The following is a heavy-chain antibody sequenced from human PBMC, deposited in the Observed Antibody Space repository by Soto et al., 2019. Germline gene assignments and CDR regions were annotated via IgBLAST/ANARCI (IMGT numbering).Heavy chain of an antibody. V-gene: IGHV1-69*01. J-gene: IGHJ6*02. CDR1: GGTFSSYA. D-gene: IGHD2-2*01. CDR3: ASRLYCSSTSCYGDSGYYYGMDV. CDR2: IFPIFGTA. Sequence: QVQLVQSGAEVKKPGSSVKVSCKASGGTFSSYAISWVRQAPGQGLEWMGGIFPIFGTANYAQKFQGRVTITADESTSTAYMELSSLRSEDTAVYYCASRLYCSSTSCYGDSGYYYGMDVWGQGTTVTVSS.